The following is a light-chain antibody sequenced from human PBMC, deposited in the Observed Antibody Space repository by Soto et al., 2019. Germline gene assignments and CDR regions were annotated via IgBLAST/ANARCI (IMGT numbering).Light chain of an antibody. CDR2: GAS. CDR1: QSVPSSN. J-gene: IGKJ2*01. Sequence: EIVLTESPGTLSLSPGETATLSCRASQSVPSSNAAWYQQKPGQSPRLRIYGASTRATGIPARFSGSGSGTDCPLTLSRLGRDDFAVYFYLQYDTFPYIFGQGTKL. CDR3: LQYDTFPYI. V-gene: IGKV3-20*01.